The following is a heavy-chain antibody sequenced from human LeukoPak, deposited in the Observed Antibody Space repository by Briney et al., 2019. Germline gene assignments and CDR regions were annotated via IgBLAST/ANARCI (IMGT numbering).Heavy chain of an antibody. CDR3: ARGDILTGYPCDY. CDR1: GGPISSYY. CDR2: IYYSGST. Sequence: SETLSLTRTVSGGPISSYYWSWIRQPPGKGLEWFGYIYYSGSTNYNPSLKSRVTISVDTSKNQFSLKLSSVTAADTAVYYCARGDILTGYPCDYWGQGTLVTVSS. J-gene: IGHJ4*02. D-gene: IGHD3-9*01. V-gene: IGHV4-59*01.